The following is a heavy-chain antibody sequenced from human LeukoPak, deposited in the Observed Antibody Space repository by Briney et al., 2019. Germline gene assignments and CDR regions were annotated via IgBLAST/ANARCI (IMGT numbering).Heavy chain of an antibody. D-gene: IGHD2-15*01. Sequence: PGGSLRLSCAASGFTFSSYGMHWVRQAPGKGLEWVSSISSSSSYIYYADSLKGRFTISRDNAKNSLYLQMNSLRAEDTAVYYCARPKTPYCSGGTCPEYYFDYWGQGTLVTVSS. CDR2: ISSSSSYI. J-gene: IGHJ4*02. CDR1: GFTFSSYG. CDR3: ARPKTPYCSGGTCPEYYFDY. V-gene: IGHV3-21*01.